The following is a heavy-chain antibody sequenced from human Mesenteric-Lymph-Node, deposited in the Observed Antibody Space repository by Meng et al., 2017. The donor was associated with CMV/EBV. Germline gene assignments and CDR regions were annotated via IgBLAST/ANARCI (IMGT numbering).Heavy chain of an antibody. D-gene: IGHD3-9*01. CDR2: INHSGST. CDR1: GGSFSGYY. CDR3: ARGSSYDILTGYFDY. V-gene: IGHV4-34*01. Sequence: GQCHRWGVGLSKHSATLAVTRAVYGGSFSGYYWNWIRQSPEKGLEWIGEINHSGSTTYNPSFTSRIIISVDTSTNQISLNMSSVTAADTAVYYCARGSSYDILTGYFDYWGQGALVTVSS. J-gene: IGHJ4*02.